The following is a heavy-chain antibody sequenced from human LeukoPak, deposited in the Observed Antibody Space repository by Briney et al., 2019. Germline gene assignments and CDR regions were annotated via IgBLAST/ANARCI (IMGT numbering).Heavy chain of an antibody. CDR1: GFTFSNAW. CDR3: AKDNYGVDY. J-gene: IGHJ4*02. D-gene: IGHD4-17*01. CDR2: ISYDGTNK. Sequence: GGSLRLSCAASGFTFSNAWMSWVRQAPGKGLEYLAVISYDGTNKNHALSVKGRFIISRDNSKNTLYLQMNSLRAEDTAVYYCAKDNYGVDYWGQGTLVTVSS. V-gene: IGHV3-30*18.